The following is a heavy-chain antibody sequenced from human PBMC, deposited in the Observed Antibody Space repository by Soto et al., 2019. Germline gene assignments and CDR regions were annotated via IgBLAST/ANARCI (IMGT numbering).Heavy chain of an antibody. V-gene: IGHV1-18*01. CDR2: ISGNDGKT. CDR3: ASDFYPLAYYFDL. Sequence: QVQLVQSGAEVKKPGASVKVSCKASGYRFTNHGISWVRQAPGQGLEWMGWISGNDGKTKYARKFQGRVTMTTDTSTTIAYLEVRSLRSHDTVVYYCASDFYPLAYYFDLWGQGTLVTVSS. J-gene: IGHJ4*02. CDR1: GYRFTNHG.